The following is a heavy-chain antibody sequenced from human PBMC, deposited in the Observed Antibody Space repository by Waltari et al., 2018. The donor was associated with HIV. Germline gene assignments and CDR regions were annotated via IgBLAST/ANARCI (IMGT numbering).Heavy chain of an antibody. CDR3: AKERFTTAHNWFDP. CDR1: GFTFSSYG. CDR2: ISYDGSKK. Sequence: QVQLVESGGGVVQPGRSLRLSCAASGFTFSSYGMHWVRQAPGKGLEWVAVISYDGSKKYYADSVKGRFTISRDNSKNTLYLQMNSLRAEDTAVYYCAKERFTTAHNWFDPWGQGTLVTVSS. J-gene: IGHJ5*02. D-gene: IGHD2-2*01. V-gene: IGHV3-30*18.